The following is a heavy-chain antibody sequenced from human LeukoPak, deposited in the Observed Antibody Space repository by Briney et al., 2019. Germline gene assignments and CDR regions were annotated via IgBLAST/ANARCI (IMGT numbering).Heavy chain of an antibody. CDR2: ISAHNGNP. J-gene: IGHJ4*02. CDR1: PYTFTNNG. V-gene: IGHV1-18*01. Sequence: ASVKVSCMASPYTFTNNGIAWVRQGPGQGLGWMGCISAHNGNPNSAQNLQGRVTMTTYISTNTAYMELRSLASDDTALYYRARDDYFDHWGQGTLVTVSS. CDR3: ARDDYFDH.